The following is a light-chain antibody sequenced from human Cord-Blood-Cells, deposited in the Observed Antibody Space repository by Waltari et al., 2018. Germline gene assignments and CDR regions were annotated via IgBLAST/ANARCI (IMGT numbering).Light chain of an antibody. Sequence: QSALTQPASVSGSPGQSITISCTGTSSDVGGYTYVSWYQQHPGKAPKLMIYDVSNRPSGVSNRFSGSKSCNTASLTISGLQAEDEADYYCSSYTSSSTLVFGTGTKVTVL. J-gene: IGLJ1*01. V-gene: IGLV2-14*01. CDR2: DVS. CDR1: SSDVGGYTY. CDR3: SSYTSSSTLV.